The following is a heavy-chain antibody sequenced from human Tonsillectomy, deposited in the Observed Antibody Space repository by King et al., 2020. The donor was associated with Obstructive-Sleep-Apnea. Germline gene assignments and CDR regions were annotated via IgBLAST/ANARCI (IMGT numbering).Heavy chain of an antibody. Sequence: QVQLVESGGGVVQPGRSLRLSCAASGFNFNVYYIHWVRQTPGKGLEWVAVISSDGGKKYYADSVKGRFTISRDNSKSTLYLRMNSLTTEDTAIYYCVRGSRLWFGEFWGRGTLVTVSA. CDR2: ISSDGGKK. V-gene: IGHV3-30-3*01. D-gene: IGHD3-10*01. CDR1: GFNFNVYY. J-gene: IGHJ4*02. CDR3: VRGSRLWFGEF.